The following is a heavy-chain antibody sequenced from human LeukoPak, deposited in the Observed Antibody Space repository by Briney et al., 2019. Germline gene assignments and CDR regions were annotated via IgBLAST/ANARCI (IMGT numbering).Heavy chain of an antibody. V-gene: IGHV3-48*03. J-gene: IGHJ4*02. D-gene: IGHD3-22*01. CDR3: ARVQKYYYDSIGYLGY. CDR1: GFTFSSYE. CDR2: ISSSGSTI. Sequence: GGSLSLSCAASGFTFSSYEMNWVRQAPGKGLEWVSYISSSGSTIYYADSVKGRFTISRDNAKNSLYLPMNSLRAEDTAVYYCARVQKYYYDSIGYLGYWGQGTLVTVSS.